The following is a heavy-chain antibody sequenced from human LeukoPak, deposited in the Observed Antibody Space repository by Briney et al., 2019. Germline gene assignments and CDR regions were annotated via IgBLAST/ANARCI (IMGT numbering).Heavy chain of an antibody. D-gene: IGHD3-22*01. CDR1: GGSISSSNW. J-gene: IGHJ4*02. V-gene: IGHV4-4*02. CDR2: IYHSGST. Sequence: PSGTLSLTCAVSGGSISSSNWWSWVRQSPGKGLEWIGEIYHSGSTNYNPSLKSRVTISVDKSKNQFSLKLSSVTAADTAVYYCARVSYYDSSGVGGYWGQGTLVTVSS. CDR3: ARVSYYDSSGVGGY.